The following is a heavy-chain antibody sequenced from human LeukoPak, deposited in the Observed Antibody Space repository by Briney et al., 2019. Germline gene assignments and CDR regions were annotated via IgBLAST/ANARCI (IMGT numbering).Heavy chain of an antibody. CDR2: INPNSGGT. V-gene: IGHV1-2*04. J-gene: IGHJ4*02. CDR1: GYTFTGYY. D-gene: IGHD5-24*01. CDR3: ARGSKKWLPAVDY. Sequence: ASVKVSCKASGYTFTGYYMHWERQAPGQGLEWMGWINPNSGGTNYAQKFQGWVTMTRDTSISTAYMELSRLRSDDTAVYYCARGSKKWLPAVDYWGQGTLVTVSS.